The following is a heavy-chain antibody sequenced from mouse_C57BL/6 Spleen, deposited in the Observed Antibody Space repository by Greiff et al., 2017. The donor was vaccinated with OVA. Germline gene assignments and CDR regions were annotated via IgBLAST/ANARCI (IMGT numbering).Heavy chain of an antibody. V-gene: IGHV6-3*01. Sequence: EVKVEESGGGLVQPGGSMKLSCVASGFTFSNYWMNWVRQSPEKGLEWVAQIRLKSDNYATHYAESVKGRFTISRDDSKSSVYLQMNNLRAEDTGIYYCTADYDAYYAMDYWGQGTSVTVSS. CDR2: IRLKSDNYAT. D-gene: IGHD2-4*01. CDR1: GFTFSNYW. J-gene: IGHJ4*01. CDR3: TADYDAYYAMDY.